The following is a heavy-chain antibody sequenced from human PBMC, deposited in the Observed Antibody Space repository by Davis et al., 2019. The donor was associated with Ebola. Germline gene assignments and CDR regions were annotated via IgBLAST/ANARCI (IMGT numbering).Heavy chain of an antibody. CDR3: ARRRGIQLWNPRFDY. J-gene: IGHJ4*02. D-gene: IGHD5-18*01. CDR2: IYYSGST. Sequence: LRLSCAASGFTFSDYYMSWIRQHPGKGLEWIGYIYYSGSTYYNPSLKSRVTISVDTSKNQFSLKLSSVTAADTAVYYCARRRGIQLWNPRFDYWGQGTLVTVSS. V-gene: IGHV4-31*02. CDR1: GFTFSDYY.